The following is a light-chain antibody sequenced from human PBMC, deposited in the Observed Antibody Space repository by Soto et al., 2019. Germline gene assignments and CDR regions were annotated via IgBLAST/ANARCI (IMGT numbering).Light chain of an antibody. V-gene: IGLV2-23*02. CDR1: SSDVGSYNL. CDR3: CSYAGSSTLGV. J-gene: IGLJ1*01. CDR2: EVS. Sequence: QSALTQPASVSGSPGQSITISCTGTSSDVGSYNLVSWYQQHPGKAPKLMIHEVSKRPSGVSNRFSGSKSGNTASLTISGLQAEEEADYYCCSYAGSSTLGVFGTGTKVTVL.